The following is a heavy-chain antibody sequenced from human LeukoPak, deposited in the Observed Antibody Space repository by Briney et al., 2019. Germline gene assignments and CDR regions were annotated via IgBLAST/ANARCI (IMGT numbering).Heavy chain of an antibody. Sequence: GESLKISCRGSGYTFRDYWIGWVRQMAGKGLEWMGIIYPGDSDTRYSPSFQGQVTISADKSISTAYLQWSSLKTSDTAMYYCARLRISMVRGVILPRDNWFDPWGQGTLVTVSS. CDR3: ARLRISMVRGVILPRDNWFDP. CDR2: IYPGDSDT. J-gene: IGHJ5*02. D-gene: IGHD3-10*01. CDR1: GYTFRDYW. V-gene: IGHV5-51*01.